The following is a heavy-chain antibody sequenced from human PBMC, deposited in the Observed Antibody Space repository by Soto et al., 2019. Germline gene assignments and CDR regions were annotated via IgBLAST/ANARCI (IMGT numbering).Heavy chain of an antibody. CDR3: ARTTVTPSYYYMDV. CDR2: IRTYNGNT. J-gene: IGHJ6*03. Sequence: QVQLVQSGAEVKQPGASVKVSCKASGYTFTNYGCTWVRQAPGRGLEWLGWIRTYNGNTKYAQKVQGRLTMTTDTSTSTANMELTSLRSDDTALYYCARTTVTPSYYYMDVWGKGSTVTVSS. D-gene: IGHD4-17*01. CDR1: GYTFTNYG. V-gene: IGHV1-18*01.